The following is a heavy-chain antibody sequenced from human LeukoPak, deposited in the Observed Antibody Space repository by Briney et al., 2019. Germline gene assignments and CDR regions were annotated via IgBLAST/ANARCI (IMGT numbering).Heavy chain of an antibody. CDR1: GVSISNYY. D-gene: IGHD7-27*01. Sequence: PSETLSLTCTVSGVSISNYYWTWIRQPAGKGLEWIGRVCRSGSIDYNPSLKSRVTMSVDSSKNQFSLKLTSVTAVDTAVYYCARGTGDHRWKRYWYFDLWGRGTLVTVSS. CDR2: VCRSGSI. V-gene: IGHV4-4*07. CDR3: ARGTGDHRWKRYWYFDL. J-gene: IGHJ2*01.